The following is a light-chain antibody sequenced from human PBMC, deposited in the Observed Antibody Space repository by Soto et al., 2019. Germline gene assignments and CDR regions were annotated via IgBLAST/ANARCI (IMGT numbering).Light chain of an antibody. J-gene: IGKJ1*01. Sequence: DIQMTQSASTLSASVGDRVTITCGASQSTSSYLAWYQQKPGKAPKLLIYDASSLESGVPSRFSGSGSGTEFTLTISSLHPDDFATYYCQHYNSYSEAFGQGTKVDIK. CDR3: QHYNSYSEA. CDR1: QSTSSY. V-gene: IGKV1-5*01. CDR2: DAS.